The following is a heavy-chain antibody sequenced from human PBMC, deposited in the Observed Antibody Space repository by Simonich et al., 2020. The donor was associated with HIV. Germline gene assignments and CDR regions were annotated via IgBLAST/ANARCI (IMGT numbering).Heavy chain of an antibody. CDR2: IGIPGTT. D-gene: IGHD7-27*01. J-gene: IGHJ3*02. CDR1: GFSFSNDA. Sequence: EVQLLESGGGLVQPGGSLRLSCAGSGFSFSNDAMTWVRQAPRKGLGWVSGIGIPGTTYYADSVMGRVIMSRDKSKNTLYLQMDSLRAGDTALYYCAKDQLGTDGFDIWGQGTMVTVSS. CDR3: AKDQLGTDGFDI. V-gene: IGHV3-23*01.